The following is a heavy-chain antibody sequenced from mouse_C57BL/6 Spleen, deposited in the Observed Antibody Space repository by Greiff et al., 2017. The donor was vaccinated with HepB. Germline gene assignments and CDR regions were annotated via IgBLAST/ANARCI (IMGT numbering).Heavy chain of an antibody. CDR1: GFTFSSYA. CDR3: TRDQGYYGSSYGYFDV. D-gene: IGHD1-1*01. CDR2: ISSGGDYI. J-gene: IGHJ1*03. Sequence: EVQGVESGEGLVKPGGSLKLSCAASGFTFSSYAMSWVRQTPEKRLEWVAYISSGGDYIYYADTVKGRFTISRDNARNTLYLQMSSLKSEDTAMYYCTRDQGYYGSSYGYFDVWGTGTTVTVSS. V-gene: IGHV5-9-1*02.